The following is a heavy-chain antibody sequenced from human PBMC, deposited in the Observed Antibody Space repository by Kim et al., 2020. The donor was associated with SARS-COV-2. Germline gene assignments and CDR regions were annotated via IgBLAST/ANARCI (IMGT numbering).Heavy chain of an antibody. CDR3: VRHRHCESLRCSTRWFGP. D-gene: IGHD2-21*01. V-gene: IGHV1-18*01. J-gene: IGHJ5*02. CDR2: ISAFDEGP. CDR1: GFNFTTYG. Sequence: ASVKVSCTSSGFNFTTYGFSWLRQAPGQGLEWMGWISAFDEGPTYAQNFEGRVTMTADTSASTVYMQLRSLRSDDTAMYYCVRHRHCESLRCSTRWFGPW.